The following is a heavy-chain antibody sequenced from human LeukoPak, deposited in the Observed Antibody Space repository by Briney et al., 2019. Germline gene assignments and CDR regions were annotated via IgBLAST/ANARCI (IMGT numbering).Heavy chain of an antibody. V-gene: IGHV4-59*01. Sequence: SETLSLTCTVFGGSISSYYWSWIRQPPGKGLEWIGYIYYSGSTNYNPSLKSRVTISVDTSKNQFSLKLSSVTAADTAVYYCARVYLNYGSAHYGMDVWGKGTTVTVSS. CDR2: IYYSGST. CDR1: GGSISSYY. J-gene: IGHJ6*04. CDR3: ARVYLNYGSAHYGMDV. D-gene: IGHD3-10*01.